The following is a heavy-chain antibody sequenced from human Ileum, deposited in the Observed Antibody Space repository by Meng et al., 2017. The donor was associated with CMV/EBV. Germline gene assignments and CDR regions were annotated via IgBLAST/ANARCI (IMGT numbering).Heavy chain of an antibody. V-gene: IGHV4-59*01. CDR3: AGGADSVSYLHT. CDR1: GGTISSFY. J-gene: IGHJ5*02. D-gene: IGHD1-26*01. Sequence: LRLSCAVSGGTISSFYWNWIRQSPGKGLEWIGYIYYSGITNSHPSLKSRVSISIDAPKTQFSLKLRSVTAADTAVYFCAGGADSVSYLHTWGQGTLVTVSS. CDR2: IYYSGIT.